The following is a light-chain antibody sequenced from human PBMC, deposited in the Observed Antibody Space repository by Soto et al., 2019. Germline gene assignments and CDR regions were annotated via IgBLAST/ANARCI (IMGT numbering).Light chain of an antibody. J-gene: IGLJ1*01. CDR2: GNT. Sequence: QAVVTQPPSVSGAPGQRVTISCTGSSSNIGAGYDVHWYQHLPGTAPKLLIYGNTNRPSGVPDRFSGSKPGTSASLAITGLQAEDEADYYCQSYDSSLSGYVFGTGTKLTVL. CDR1: SSNIGAGYD. CDR3: QSYDSSLSGYV. V-gene: IGLV1-40*01.